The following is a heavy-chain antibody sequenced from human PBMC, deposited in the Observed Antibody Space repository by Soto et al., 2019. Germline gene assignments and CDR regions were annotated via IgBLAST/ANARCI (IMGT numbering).Heavy chain of an antibody. V-gene: IGHV1-2*02. CDR1: GYTFTGYY. CDR2: INPNSGGT. Sequence: ASVKVSCKASGYTFTGYYMHWVRQAPGQGLEWMGWINPNSGGTNYAQKFQGRVTMTRDTSISTAYMELSRLRSDDTAVYYCARDIRRISKLYYYDSSGYYCYWGQGTLVTVSS. J-gene: IGHJ4*02. D-gene: IGHD3-22*01. CDR3: ARDIRRISKLYYYDSSGYYCY.